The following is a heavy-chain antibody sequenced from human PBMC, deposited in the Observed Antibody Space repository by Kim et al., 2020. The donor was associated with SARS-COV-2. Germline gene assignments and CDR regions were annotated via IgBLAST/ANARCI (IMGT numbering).Heavy chain of an antibody. V-gene: IGHV4-34*01. D-gene: IGHD6-6*01. Sequence: TPALKSRVTISVETSKNQFSLKLSSVIAADTAVYYCARGGQQLVLYWFDPWGQGTLVTVSS. CDR3: ARGGQQLVLYWFDP. J-gene: IGHJ5*02.